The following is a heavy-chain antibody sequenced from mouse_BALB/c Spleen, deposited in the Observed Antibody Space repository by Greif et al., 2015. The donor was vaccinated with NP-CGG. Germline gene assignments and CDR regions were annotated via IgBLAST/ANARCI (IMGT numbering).Heavy chain of an antibody. Sequence: QVQLQQSGPELVKPGASVKISCKASGYTITDYYINWVKQKPGQGLEWIGRIYPGSGNTKYNEKFKGKATLTVDTSSSTAYMQLCSLTSEDTAVYFCARRTGTEAMDYWGQGTSVTVSS. J-gene: IGHJ4*01. CDR3: ARRTGTEAMDY. V-gene: IGHV1-84*02. CDR2: IYPGSGNT. CDR1: GYTITDYY. D-gene: IGHD4-1*01.